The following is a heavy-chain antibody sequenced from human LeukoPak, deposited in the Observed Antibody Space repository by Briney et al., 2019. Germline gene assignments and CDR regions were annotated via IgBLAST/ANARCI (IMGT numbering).Heavy chain of an antibody. CDR3: ARGLGYCSSTSCYGLYNWFDP. J-gene: IGHJ5*02. CDR1: GGSISSYY. D-gene: IGHD2-2*01. CDR2: IYYSGST. Sequence: SSETLSLTCTVSGGSISSYYWSWIRQPPGKGLEWIRYIYYSGSTNYNPSLKSRVTISVDTSKNQFSLKLSSVTAADTAVYYCARGLGYCSSTSCYGLYNWFDPWGQGTLVTVSS. V-gene: IGHV4-59*01.